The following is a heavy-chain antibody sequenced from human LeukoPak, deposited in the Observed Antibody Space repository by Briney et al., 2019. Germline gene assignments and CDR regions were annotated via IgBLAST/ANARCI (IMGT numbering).Heavy chain of an antibody. CDR3: ARDRAVTQVWVEFDS. CDR1: GFSVSNYY. CDR2: IRDSGET. Sequence: GSLRLSCAASGFSVSNYYMNWVRQAPGKGLEWVSLIRDSGETFYADSVKGRFTISRDNSKNTVYLQMNRLRVEDTAVYFCARDRAVTQVWVEFDSWGQGTLVTVSS. D-gene: IGHD3-16*01. V-gene: IGHV3-66*03. J-gene: IGHJ5*01.